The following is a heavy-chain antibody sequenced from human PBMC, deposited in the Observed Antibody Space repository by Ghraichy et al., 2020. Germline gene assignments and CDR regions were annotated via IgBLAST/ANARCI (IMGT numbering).Heavy chain of an antibody. J-gene: IGHJ4*02. V-gene: IGHV3-23*01. Sequence: GGSLRLSCEASGFTFSSYAMTWVRQAPGKGLEWVSVISGSGGGTYYAASVKGRFTISRDNSRTTLYLQMNSLRAEDSALYYCSKRGGSGYDFYFDSWGQGTLVTVSS. CDR1: GFTFSSYA. CDR3: SKRGGSGYDFYFDS. CDR2: ISGSGGGT. D-gene: IGHD5-12*01.